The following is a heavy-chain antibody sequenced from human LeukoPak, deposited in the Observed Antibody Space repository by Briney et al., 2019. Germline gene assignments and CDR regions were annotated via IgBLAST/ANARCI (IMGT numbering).Heavy chain of an antibody. CDR1: GGSISSGGYY. D-gene: IGHD6-6*01. V-gene: IGHV4-30-2*01. CDR3: ARDLSKQLVPSGYFDY. Sequence: SQTLSLTCTVSGGSISSGGYYWSWIRQPPGKGLEWIGYIYHSGSTYCNPSLKSRVTISVDRSKNQFSLKLSSVTAADTAVYYCARDLSKQLVPSGYFDYWGQGTLVTVSS. J-gene: IGHJ4*02. CDR2: IYHSGST.